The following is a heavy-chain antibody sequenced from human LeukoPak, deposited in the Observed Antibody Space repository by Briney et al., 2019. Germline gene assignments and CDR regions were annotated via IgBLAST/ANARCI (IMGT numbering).Heavy chain of an antibody. CDR2: ISYDGSNK. Sequence: GGSLRLSCAASGFTFSSYAMHWVRQAPGKGLEWVAVISYDGSNKYYADSVKSRFTISRDNSKNTLYLQMNSLRAEDTAVYYCAREITYYDFWSGYYTRPQGIDYWGQGTLVTVSS. CDR1: GFTFSSYA. CDR3: AREITYYDFWSGYYTRPQGIDY. J-gene: IGHJ4*02. V-gene: IGHV3-30*04. D-gene: IGHD3-3*01.